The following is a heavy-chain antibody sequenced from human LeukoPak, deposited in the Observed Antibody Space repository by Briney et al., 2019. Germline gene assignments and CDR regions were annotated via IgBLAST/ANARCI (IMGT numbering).Heavy chain of an antibody. CDR3: ARNRGWYATDV. J-gene: IGHJ6*02. D-gene: IGHD6-19*01. V-gene: IGHV4-59*01. Sequence: SETLSLTCTVSGGFISSYYWSWIRQPPGKGLEWIGYIYYSGSTNYNPSLKSRVAISVDTSQNQLSLKLSSVTAADTAVYYCARNRGWYATDVWGQGAAVTVSS. CDR1: GGFISSYY. CDR2: IYYSGST.